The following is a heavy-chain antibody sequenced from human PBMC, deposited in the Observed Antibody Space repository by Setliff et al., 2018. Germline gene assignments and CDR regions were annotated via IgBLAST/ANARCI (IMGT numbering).Heavy chain of an antibody. CDR2: IYPGDPQI. CDR3: VRPSAGYSRPFDV. CDR1: GYSFSISW. V-gene: IGHV5-51*01. D-gene: IGHD2-15*01. J-gene: IGHJ3*01. Sequence: PGESLKISCKDSGYSFSISWIGWVRRMPGKGLDWMGIIYPGDPQIRYSPSFQGQVTISADKSTSTAYLEWSSLKASDTAMYYCVRPSAGYSRPFDVWGQGTMVTVS.